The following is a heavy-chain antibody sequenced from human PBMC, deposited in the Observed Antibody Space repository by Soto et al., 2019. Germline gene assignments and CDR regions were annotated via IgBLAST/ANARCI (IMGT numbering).Heavy chain of an antibody. CDR1: GFTFSSYG. Sequence: PGGSLRLSCAASGFTFSSYGMHWVRQAPGKGLEWVAVISYDGSNKYYADSVKGRFTISRDNSKNTLYLQMNSLRAEDTAVYYCAKVPTYYYDSSGYYPIDYFDYWGQGTLVTVSS. CDR2: ISYDGSNK. D-gene: IGHD3-22*01. CDR3: AKVPTYYYDSSGYYPIDYFDY. J-gene: IGHJ4*02. V-gene: IGHV3-30*18.